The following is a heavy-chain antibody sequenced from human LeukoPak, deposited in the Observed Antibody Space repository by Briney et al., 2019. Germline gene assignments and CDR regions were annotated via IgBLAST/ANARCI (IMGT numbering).Heavy chain of an antibody. CDR1: GYTFTIYY. J-gene: IGHJ4*02. CDR3: ARVSGDGYNDY. D-gene: IGHD5-24*01. V-gene: IGHV1-46*01. CDR2: INPSGCSA. Sequence: ASVKVSCKESGYTFTIYYMHWVRQAPGQGRERMGLINPSGCSASYAQKFQGRVTMTSDTSTSTVYMELSSLRSEDTAVYYCARVSGDGYNDYWGQGTLVTVSS.